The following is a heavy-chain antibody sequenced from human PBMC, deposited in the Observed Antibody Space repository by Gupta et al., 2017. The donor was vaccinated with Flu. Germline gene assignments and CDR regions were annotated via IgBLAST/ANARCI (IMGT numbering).Heavy chain of an antibody. J-gene: IGHJ4*02. CDR2: ISGSVDST. V-gene: IGHV3-23*01. Sequence: GLEWVSGISGSVDSTYYADSVKGRFTISRDNSKNTLHLQMNSLRAEDTAVYSCAKAAYGSGTYYDGGFHYWGQGTRVTVSS. D-gene: IGHD3-10*01. CDR3: AKAAYGSGTYYDGGFHY.